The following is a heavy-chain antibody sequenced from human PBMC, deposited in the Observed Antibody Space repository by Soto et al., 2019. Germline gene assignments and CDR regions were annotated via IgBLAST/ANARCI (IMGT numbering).Heavy chain of an antibody. J-gene: IGHJ2*01. Sequence: EVQLVETGGGLIQPGGSLRLSCAASGFTVSSNYMSWVRQAPGKGLEWVSVIYSGGSTYYADSVKGRFTISRDNSKNTLYLQMNSLRAEDTAVYYCARALVATIYWYFDLWGRDTLVTVSS. D-gene: IGHD5-12*01. V-gene: IGHV3-53*02. CDR2: IYSGGST. CDR3: ARALVATIYWYFDL. CDR1: GFTVSSNY.